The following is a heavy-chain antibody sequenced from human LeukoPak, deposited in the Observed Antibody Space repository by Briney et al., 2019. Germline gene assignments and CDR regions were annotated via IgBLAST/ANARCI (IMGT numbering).Heavy chain of an antibody. V-gene: IGHV4-59*01. CDR2: IYHSGST. Sequence: SETLSLTCTVSGGSITTYYWSWIRQPPGKGLEWIGYIYHSGSTNYNPSLKSRVTISVDTSKNQFSPKLTSVTAADTAVYYCARLYTTTFYFDYWGQGTLVTVSS. CDR3: ARLYTTTFYFDY. J-gene: IGHJ4*02. CDR1: GGSITTYY. D-gene: IGHD2-2*02.